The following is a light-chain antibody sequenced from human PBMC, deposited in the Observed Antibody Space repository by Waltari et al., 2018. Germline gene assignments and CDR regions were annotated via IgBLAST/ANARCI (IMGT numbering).Light chain of an antibody. Sequence: SYEVTQPHSVSVSPGQTASITCSGHKLGDKYASWYQQKPGQSPVLVIYQDTKRPSGIPGRFSGSNSGNTATLTISGTQAMDEADYYCQAWDIYTAVFGGGTKLTVL. CDR3: QAWDIYTAV. CDR1: KLGDKY. CDR2: QDT. J-gene: IGLJ3*02. V-gene: IGLV3-1*01.